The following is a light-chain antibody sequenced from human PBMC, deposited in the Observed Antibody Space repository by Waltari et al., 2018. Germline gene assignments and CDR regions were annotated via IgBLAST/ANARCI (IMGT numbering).Light chain of an antibody. CDR3: QQSYNTPRT. J-gene: IGKJ3*01. V-gene: IGKV1-39*01. CDR2: AAS. Sequence: DIQMTQSPSSLSASVGDRVSITCRARQSISTHLNWYQQKPGKAPNLLIYAASNLQSGVPSRFSGRGSETDFTLTISSLQPEDFAVYYCQQSYNTPRTFGPGTKVDIK. CDR1: QSISTH.